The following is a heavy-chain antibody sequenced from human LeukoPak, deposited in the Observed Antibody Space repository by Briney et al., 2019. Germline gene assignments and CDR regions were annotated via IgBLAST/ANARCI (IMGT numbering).Heavy chain of an antibody. CDR1: GGSISSGSYY. D-gene: IGHD2-2*01. J-gene: IGHJ5*02. CDR2: IYTSGST. V-gene: IGHV4-61*02. CDR3: ARGCSSTSRYRPENWFDP. Sequence: SGTLSLTCAVSGGSISSGSYYWSWIRQPAGKGLEWIGRIYTSGSTNYNPSLKSRVTISVDTSKNQFSLKLSSVTAADTAVYYCARGCSSTSRYRPENWFDPWGQGTLVTVSS.